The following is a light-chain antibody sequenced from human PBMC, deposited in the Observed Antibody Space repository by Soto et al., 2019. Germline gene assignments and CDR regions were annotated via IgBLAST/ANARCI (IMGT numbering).Light chain of an antibody. CDR2: DAS. J-gene: IGKJ1*01. CDR3: QHYNSYSEA. CDR1: QNIRNW. V-gene: IGKV1-5*01. Sequence: DIQMTQSPSSLSASVGDSVTITCRASQNIRNWLAWYQQKPGKAPKLLIHDASSLQSGVPSRFSGSGSGTDFALTINSLQLEDFATYYCQHYNSYSEAFGQGTKVDIK.